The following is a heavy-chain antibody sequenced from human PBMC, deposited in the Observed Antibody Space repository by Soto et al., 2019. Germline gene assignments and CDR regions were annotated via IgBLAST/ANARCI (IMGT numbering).Heavy chain of an antibody. V-gene: IGHV3-48*03. D-gene: IGHD6-13*01. CDR3: ARVPRAKPGNDAFDI. J-gene: IGHJ3*02. CDR2: ISSSGSTI. CDR1: GFTFSSYE. Sequence: GGSLRLSCAASGFTFSSYEMNWVRQAPGKGLEWVSYISSSGSTIYYADSVKGRFTISRDNAKNSLYLQMNSLRAEDTAVYYCARVPRAKPGNDAFDIWGQGTMVTV.